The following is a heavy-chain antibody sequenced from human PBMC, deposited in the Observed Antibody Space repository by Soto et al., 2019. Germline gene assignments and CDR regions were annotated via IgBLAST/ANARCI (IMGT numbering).Heavy chain of an antibody. V-gene: IGHV2-5*02. J-gene: IGHJ4*02. Sequence: HITLKESGPTLVKPTQTLTLTCTFSWFSLTTDRVGVGWIRQPPGEALEWLAVIYWDYSKTYRPSLESRLTITKDTSKNQVALTMTNMDSLDTATYYCAHAYGGRSLYWGQGTLVTVSS. CDR3: AHAYGGRSLY. CDR1: WFSLTTDRVG. D-gene: IGHD1-26*01. CDR2: IYWDYSK.